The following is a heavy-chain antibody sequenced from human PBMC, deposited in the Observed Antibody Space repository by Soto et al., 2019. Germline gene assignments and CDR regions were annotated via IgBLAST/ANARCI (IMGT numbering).Heavy chain of an antibody. D-gene: IGHD3-16*01. V-gene: IGHV4-34*01. Sequence: SETLSLTCAVYGGSFSGYYWSWIRQPPGKGLEWIGVIYYSGSTYYNLSLKSRVTISVDTSNNLFSLKLSFVTAADTAVYYCARHYGYYSHYMDVWTKGTTVTVSS. J-gene: IGHJ6*03. CDR1: GGSFSGYY. CDR2: IYYSGST. CDR3: ARHYGYYSHYMDV.